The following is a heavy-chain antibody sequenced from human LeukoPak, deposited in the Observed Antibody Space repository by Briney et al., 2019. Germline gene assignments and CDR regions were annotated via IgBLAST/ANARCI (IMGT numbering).Heavy chain of an antibody. CDR3: ARGETYYYDSSGYSGPY. CDR2: ISYDGSNK. D-gene: IGHD3-22*01. J-gene: IGHJ4*02. Sequence: GGSLRLSCAASGFTFSSYSMNWVRQAPGKGLEWVAVISYDGSNKYYADSVKGRFTISRDNSKNTLYLQMNSLRAEDTAVYYCARGETYYYDSSGYSGPYWGQGTLVTVSS. CDR1: GFTFSSYS. V-gene: IGHV3-30*03.